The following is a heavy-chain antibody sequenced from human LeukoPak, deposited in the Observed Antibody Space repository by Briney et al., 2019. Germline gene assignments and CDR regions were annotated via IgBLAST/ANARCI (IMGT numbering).Heavy chain of an antibody. V-gene: IGHV4-34*01. J-gene: IGHJ6*03. D-gene: IGHD3-10*01. CDR1: GGSFSGYY. Sequence: SETLSLTCAVYGGSFSGYYWSWIRQPPGKGLEWIGEINHSGSTNYNPSLKSRVTISVDTSKNQFSLKLSSVTAADTAVYYCARDGSIPGRHYYYYYYMDVWGKGTTVTVSS. CDR2: INHSGST. CDR3: ARDGSIPGRHYYYYYYMDV.